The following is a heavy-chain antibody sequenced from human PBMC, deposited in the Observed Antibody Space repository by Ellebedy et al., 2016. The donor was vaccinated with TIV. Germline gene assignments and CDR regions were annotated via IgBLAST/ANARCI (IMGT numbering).Heavy chain of an antibody. Sequence: PGESLRLSCAASGFTFSRYAMNWVRQAPGKGLEWVAVISYDGSNTYYADSVKGRFNISRDNSKNTLSLQMNSLRAEDTAVYYCARDGGQLYAFDIWGQGTMVTVSS. CDR3: ARDGGQLYAFDI. CDR1: GFTFSRYA. V-gene: IGHV3-30-3*01. J-gene: IGHJ3*02. D-gene: IGHD3-16*01. CDR2: ISYDGSNT.